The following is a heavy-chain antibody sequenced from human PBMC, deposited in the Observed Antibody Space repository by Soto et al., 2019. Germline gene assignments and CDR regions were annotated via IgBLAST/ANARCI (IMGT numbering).Heavy chain of an antibody. D-gene: IGHD2-2*01. CDR1: GYTFTGYY. Sequence: ASVKVSCKASGYTFTGYYMHWVRQAPGQGLEWMGWINPNSGGTNYAQKFQGWVTMTRDTSISTAYMELSRLRSDDTAVYYCARERGGSTSCYDYWGQGTLVTVSS. CDR3: ARERGGSTSCYDY. CDR2: INPNSGGT. V-gene: IGHV1-2*04. J-gene: IGHJ4*02.